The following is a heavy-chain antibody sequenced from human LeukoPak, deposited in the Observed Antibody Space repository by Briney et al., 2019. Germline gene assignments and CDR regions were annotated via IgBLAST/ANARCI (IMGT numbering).Heavy chain of an antibody. Sequence: GASVKVSCKASGYTFTGYYMHWVRQAPGQGLEWMGWINPNSGGRNYAQKFQGRVTMTRDTSISTAYMELSRLRSDDTAVYYCARQVVVVIAPSNLNNWFDPWGQGTLVTVSS. V-gene: IGHV1-2*02. CDR2: INPNSGGR. CDR1: GYTFTGYY. D-gene: IGHD2-21*01. J-gene: IGHJ5*02. CDR3: ARQVVVVIAPSNLNNWFDP.